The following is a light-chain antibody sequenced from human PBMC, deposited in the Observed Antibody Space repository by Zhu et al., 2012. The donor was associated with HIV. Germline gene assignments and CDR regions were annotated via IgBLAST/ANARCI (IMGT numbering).Light chain of an antibody. Sequence: DIQMTQSPATLSASVGDRVTISCRASQSINRWLAWYQQKPGKAPKLLTYKASTLETGVPSRFSGSGSGTEFTLTISSLQPDDFATYYCQQYSSFMYTFGQGTKLEIK. J-gene: IGKJ2*01. CDR3: QQYSSFMYT. V-gene: IGKV1-5*03. CDR1: QSINRW. CDR2: KAS.